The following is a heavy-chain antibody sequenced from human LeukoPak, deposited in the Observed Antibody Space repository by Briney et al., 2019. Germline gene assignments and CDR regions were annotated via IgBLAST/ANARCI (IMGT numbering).Heavy chain of an antibody. CDR2: VSLQPNVQ. J-gene: IGHJ6*02. D-gene: IGHD3-16*01. CDR3: ATDLGYYYGMDV. V-gene: IGHV3-30*04. CDR1: GFSFSSYV. Sequence: GGSLRLSCVGSGFSFSSYVIHWVRQAPGKGLEWVAVVSLQPNVQYYADSAKGRFTISRDNSKNTLYLQMNGLRAEDTAVYYCATDLGYYYGMDVWGQGTTVTVSS.